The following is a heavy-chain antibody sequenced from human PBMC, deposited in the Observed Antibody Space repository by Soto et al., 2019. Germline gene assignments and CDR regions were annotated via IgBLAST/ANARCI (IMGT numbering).Heavy chain of an antibody. J-gene: IGHJ4*02. CDR2: VYYRGRS. CDR1: GGSVTNSSYY. D-gene: IGHD4-17*01. Sequence: KTSETLSLTCTVSGGSVTNSSYYWGWIRQSPGKGLEWIGSVYYRGRSYSKSYVKSRVTISVDTSKNRFSLSLNSVTASDTAVYFCVSQRTTVPTQAYFDYWGPGALVTVSS. V-gene: IGHV4-39*01. CDR3: VSQRTTVPTQAYFDY.